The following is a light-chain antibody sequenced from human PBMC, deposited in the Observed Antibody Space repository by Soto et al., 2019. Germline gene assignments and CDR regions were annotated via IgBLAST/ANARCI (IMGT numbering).Light chain of an antibody. CDR3: QQYINWPLT. V-gene: IGKV3-15*01. CDR2: GAS. CDR1: QSVSSN. Sequence: EIVMTQSPATLSVSPGERATLSCRASQSVSSNLAWYQQKPGQAPRLLIYGASTRATGIPARFSGSGSGTEFTLTISSLQSEDFAVYYCQQYINWPLTVGGGTKVEIK. J-gene: IGKJ4*01.